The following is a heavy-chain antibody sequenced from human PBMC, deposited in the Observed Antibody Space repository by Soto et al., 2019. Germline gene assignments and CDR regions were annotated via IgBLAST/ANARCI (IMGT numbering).Heavy chain of an antibody. D-gene: IGHD1-26*01. CDR3: TRGSAAVRSYFFDS. J-gene: IGHJ5*01. Sequence: ESGGGLVQPGKSLRLSCAASGFTFDDHAMHWVRQGPGKGLEWVAHISWNSETLGYADSVKGRFIISRDNAKNSVYLEMNGLRPEDTAVYFCTRGSAAVRSYFFDSWGQGTLVTVSS. V-gene: IGHV3-9*01. CDR1: GFTFDDHA. CDR2: ISWNSETL.